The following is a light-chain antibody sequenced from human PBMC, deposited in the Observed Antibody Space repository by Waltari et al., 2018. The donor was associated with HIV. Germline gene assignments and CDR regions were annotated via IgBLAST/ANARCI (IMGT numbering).Light chain of an antibody. CDR1: ARDIGRYNY. J-gene: IGLJ1*01. Sequence: QSALSQPASVSASPGQSVALSCSGSARDIGRYNYVPWYQQHPAKPPRLILFDVNNRPSVISDRFSGSKSGTTASLTISTVETDDEADYYCASYTVNSTGVFGSGTKLTVL. V-gene: IGLV2-14*03. CDR3: ASYTVNSTGV. CDR2: DVN.